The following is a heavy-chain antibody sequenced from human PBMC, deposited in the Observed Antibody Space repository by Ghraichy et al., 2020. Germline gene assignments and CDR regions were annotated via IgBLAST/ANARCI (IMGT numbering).Heavy chain of an antibody. CDR2: IYYSGST. CDR1: GGSISSSSYY. J-gene: IGHJ1*01. V-gene: IGHV4-39*01. Sequence: ESLNISCTVSGGSISSSSYYWGWIRQPPGKGLEWIGSIYYSGSTYYNPSLKSRVTISVDTSKNQFSLKLSSVTAADTAVYYCARLDSSGMSIPRHWGQGTLVTVSS. CDR3: ARLDSSGMSIPRH. D-gene: IGHD6-19*01.